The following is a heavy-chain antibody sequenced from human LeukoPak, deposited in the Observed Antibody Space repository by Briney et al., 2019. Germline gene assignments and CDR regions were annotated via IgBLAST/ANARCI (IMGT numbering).Heavy chain of an antibody. D-gene: IGHD4-17*01. CDR3: ARVPYDYGDYANDY. Sequence: ASVKVSCKASGYTFTSYGISWVRQAPGQGLEWMGWISAYNGNTNYAQKLQGRVTMTTDTSTSTAYMELRSLRSDDTVVYYCARVPYDYGDYANDYWGQGTLVTVSS. V-gene: IGHV1-18*01. CDR1: GYTFTSYG. CDR2: ISAYNGNT. J-gene: IGHJ4*02.